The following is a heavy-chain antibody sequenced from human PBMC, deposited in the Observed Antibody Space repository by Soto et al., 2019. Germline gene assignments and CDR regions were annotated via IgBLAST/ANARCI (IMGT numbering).Heavy chain of an antibody. CDR3: AKDRAGTTGVRDAFDI. Sequence: GGSLRLSCAASGFTFSSYAMSWVRQAPGKGLEWVSAISGSGGSTYYADSVKGRFTISSDNSKNTLYLQMNSLRAEDKDVYYCAKDRAGTTGVRDAFDIWGQGTMVTVSS. D-gene: IGHD4-17*01. V-gene: IGHV3-23*01. J-gene: IGHJ3*02. CDR2: ISGSGGST. CDR1: GFTFSSYA.